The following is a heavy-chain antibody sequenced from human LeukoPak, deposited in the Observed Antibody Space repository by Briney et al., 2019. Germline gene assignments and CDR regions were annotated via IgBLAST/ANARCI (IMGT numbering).Heavy chain of an antibody. J-gene: IGHJ4*02. V-gene: IGHV4-59*01. Sequence: GSLRLSCAASGFTFDDYAMHWVRQAPGKGLEWIGYIYYGGSTNYNPSLKSRVTISVDTSKNQFSLKLSSVTAADTAVYYCAREEEVGAVTYWGQGTLVTVSS. D-gene: IGHD1-26*01. CDR1: GFTFDDYA. CDR2: IYYGGST. CDR3: AREEEVGAVTY.